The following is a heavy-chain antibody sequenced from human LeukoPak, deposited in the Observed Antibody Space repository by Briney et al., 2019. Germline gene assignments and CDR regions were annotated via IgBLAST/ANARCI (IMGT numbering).Heavy chain of an antibody. CDR3: AKAGLEPPPGYYYYGMDV. D-gene: IGHD1-1*01. J-gene: IGHJ6*02. CDR1: GFTFSSYA. Sequence: GGSLRLSCAASGFTFSSYAMSWVRQAPGKGLEWVAVISYDGSNKYYADSVKGRFTISRDNSKNTLYLQMNSLRAEDTAVYYCAKAGLEPPPGYYYYGMDVWGQGTTVIVSS. CDR2: ISYDGSNK. V-gene: IGHV3-30*18.